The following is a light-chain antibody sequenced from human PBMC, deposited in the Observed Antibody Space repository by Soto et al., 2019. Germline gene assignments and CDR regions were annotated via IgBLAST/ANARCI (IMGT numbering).Light chain of an antibody. Sequence: ETVLTQSPATLSLSPGQRVTLSCRASQSVGSYLAWYQQKPGQAPRLLIYDASNRATGIPARFSGSGSGTDFNLTITSLEPEDFAVYFCQQRTDWPLTFGGGTKVDIK. CDR3: QQRTDWPLT. V-gene: IGKV3-11*01. J-gene: IGKJ4*01. CDR1: QSVGSY. CDR2: DAS.